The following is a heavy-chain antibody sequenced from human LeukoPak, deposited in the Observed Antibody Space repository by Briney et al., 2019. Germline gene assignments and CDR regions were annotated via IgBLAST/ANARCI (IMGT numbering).Heavy chain of an antibody. J-gene: IGHJ4*02. D-gene: IGHD5-18*01. CDR1: GGSISSYY. Sequence: PSETLSLTCTVSGGSISSYYWSWIRQPPGKGLGWDGYIYYSGSTNYNPSLKSRVTISVDKSKNQFSLKLSSVTAADTAAYYCARGAPREYNYSYADYWGQGTLVTVSS. V-gene: IGHV4-59*12. CDR3: ARGAPREYNYSYADY. CDR2: IYYSGST.